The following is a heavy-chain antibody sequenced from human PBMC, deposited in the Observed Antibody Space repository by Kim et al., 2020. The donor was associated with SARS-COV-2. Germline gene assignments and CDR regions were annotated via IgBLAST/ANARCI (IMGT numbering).Heavy chain of an antibody. CDR1: GGSVSSGSYY. J-gene: IGHJ4*02. D-gene: IGHD1-26*01. CDR3: ARVPIVGDLIFDY. V-gene: IGHV4-61*01. CDR2: IYYSGST. Sequence: SETLSLTCTVSGGSVSSGSYYWSWNRQPPGQGLEWIGYIYYSGSTNYNPSLKSRVTISVDTSKNQFSLKLSSVTAADTAVYYCARVPIVGDLIFDYWGQGTLVTVSS.